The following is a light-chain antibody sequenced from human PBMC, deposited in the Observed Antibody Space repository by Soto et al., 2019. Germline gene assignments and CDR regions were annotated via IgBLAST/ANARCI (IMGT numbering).Light chain of an antibody. Sequence: EIVLTQSPATLSLSPGERATLSCRASQSISGYLAWYHQKPGQAPRFLIYDTSNRATGIPARFSGSGSGTDFTLTISSLEPEDFAVYYCQQRNYWPRTFGQGTKVELK. CDR1: QSISGY. CDR3: QQRNYWPRT. CDR2: DTS. J-gene: IGKJ1*01. V-gene: IGKV3-11*01.